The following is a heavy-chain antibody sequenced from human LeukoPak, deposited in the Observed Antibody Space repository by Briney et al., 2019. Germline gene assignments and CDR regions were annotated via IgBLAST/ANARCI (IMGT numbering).Heavy chain of an antibody. J-gene: IGHJ4*02. CDR2: ISYDGSNK. CDR1: GFTFSSYA. D-gene: IGHD6-13*01. CDR3: ARTEGIAAASRGFYY. Sequence: GRPLRLSCAASGFTFSSYAMHWVRQAPGKGLEWVAVISYDGSNKYYADSVKGRFTISRDNSKNTLYLQMNSLRAEDTAVYYCARTEGIAAASRGFYYWGQGTLVTVSS. V-gene: IGHV3-30*04.